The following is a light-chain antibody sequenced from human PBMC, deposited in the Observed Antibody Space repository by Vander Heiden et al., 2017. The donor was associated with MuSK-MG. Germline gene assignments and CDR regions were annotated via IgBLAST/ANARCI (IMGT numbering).Light chain of an antibody. J-gene: IGKJ2*01. V-gene: IGKV1-39*01. Sequence: DIQMTQSPSSLSASVGDRVIITCRASQSISSYLNWYQQKPGKAPKLLIYAASSLQSGVPSRFTGSGSGTDFTLTSISLQPEDFANYYCQQSYSTLYTFGQGTKLEIK. CDR1: QSISSY. CDR2: AAS. CDR3: QQSYSTLYT.